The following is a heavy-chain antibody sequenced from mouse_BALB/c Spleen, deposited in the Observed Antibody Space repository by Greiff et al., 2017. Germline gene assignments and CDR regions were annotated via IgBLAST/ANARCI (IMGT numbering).Heavy chain of an antibody. D-gene: IGHD2-1*01. J-gene: IGHJ2*01. CDR2: ISSGSSTI. CDR1: GFTFSSFG. V-gene: IGHV5-17*02. CDR3: AREGNSPTFDY. Sequence: EVKVVESGGGLVQPGGSRKLSCAASGFTFSSFGMHWVRQAPEKGLEWVAYISSGSSTIYYADTVKGRFTISRDNPKNTLFLQMTSLRSEDTAMYYCAREGNSPTFDYWGQGTTLTVSS.